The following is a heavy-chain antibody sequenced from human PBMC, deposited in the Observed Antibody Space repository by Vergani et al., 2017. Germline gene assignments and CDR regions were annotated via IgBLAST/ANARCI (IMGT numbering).Heavy chain of an antibody. CDR3: ARYYDILTGYSPFDY. Sequence: QVQLQESGPGLVKPSETLSLTCAVSGYSISSGYYWGWIRQPPGKGLEWIGSIYHSGSTYYNPSLKSRVTISVDTSKNQFSLKLSSVTAADPAVYYCARYYDILTGYSPFDYWGQGTLVTVSS. V-gene: IGHV4-38-2*01. CDR2: IYHSGST. CDR1: GYSISSGYY. J-gene: IGHJ4*02. D-gene: IGHD3-9*01.